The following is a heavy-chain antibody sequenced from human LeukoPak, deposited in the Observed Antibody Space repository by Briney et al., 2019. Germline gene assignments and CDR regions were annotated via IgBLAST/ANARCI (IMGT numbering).Heavy chain of an antibody. Sequence: GGSLRLSCAASGFTISNYALSWVRQAPGKGLEWVSAISGSGGSIYYADSVKGRFTISRDNSKNTLSLQMSSLRAEDTAVYYCAKDGVVYYYDSSGFIDYWGQGTLVTVSS. CDR2: ISGSGGSI. V-gene: IGHV3-23*01. CDR3: AKDGVVYYYDSSGFIDY. D-gene: IGHD3-22*01. J-gene: IGHJ4*02. CDR1: GFTISNYA.